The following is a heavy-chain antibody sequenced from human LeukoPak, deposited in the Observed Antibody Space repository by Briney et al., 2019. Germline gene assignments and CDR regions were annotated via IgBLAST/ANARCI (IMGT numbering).Heavy chain of an antibody. Sequence: GRSLRLSCAASGFTFSSYGMHWVRQAPGKGLEWVAVISYDGSNKYYADSVKGRFTISRDNSKNTLYLQMNSLRAEDTAVYYCAKEVGATNDAFDIWGQGTMVTVSS. J-gene: IGHJ3*02. CDR3: AKEVGATNDAFDI. CDR1: GFTFSSYG. V-gene: IGHV3-30*18. D-gene: IGHD1-26*01. CDR2: ISYDGSNK.